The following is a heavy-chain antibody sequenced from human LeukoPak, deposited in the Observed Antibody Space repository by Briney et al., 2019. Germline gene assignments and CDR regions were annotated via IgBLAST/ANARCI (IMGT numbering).Heavy chain of an antibody. CDR3: ARDRPGGFDP. CDR2: INTDGSST. J-gene: IGHJ5*02. D-gene: IGHD3-16*01. CDR1: GFTFSSYW. Sequence: GGSLRLSCAASGFTFSSYWMHWIRQLPGKGLVWVSRINTDGSSTSYADSVKGRCTISRDNAKNTLYLQMNSLRAEDTAVYYCARDRPGGFDPWGQGTLVTVSS. V-gene: IGHV3-74*01.